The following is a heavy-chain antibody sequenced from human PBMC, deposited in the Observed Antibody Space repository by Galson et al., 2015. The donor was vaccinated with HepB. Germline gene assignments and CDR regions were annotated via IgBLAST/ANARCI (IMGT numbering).Heavy chain of an antibody. CDR3: ARPQRGYYDFWSGYYPPWFDP. V-gene: IGHV1-8*01. J-gene: IGHJ5*02. CDR1: GYTFTSCD. Sequence: SVKVSCKASGYTFTSCDINWVRQATGQGLEWMGWMNPNSGNTGYAQKFQGRVTMTRNTSISTAYMELSSLRSEDTAVDYCARPQRGYYDFWSGYYPPWFDPWGQGTLVTVSS. CDR2: MNPNSGNT. D-gene: IGHD3-3*01.